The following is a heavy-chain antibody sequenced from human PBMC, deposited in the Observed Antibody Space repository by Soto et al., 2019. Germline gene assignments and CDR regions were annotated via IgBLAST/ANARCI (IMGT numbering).Heavy chain of an antibody. D-gene: IGHD3-16*01. CDR1: GFTFSSYA. Sequence: EVQLLESGGGLVQPGGSLRLSCAASGFTFSSYAMSWVRQAPGKGLEWVSAIGGSGGSRYYADSVKGRFTISRDNSKNTLYLQMNSLRAEDTAVYYCAKEKSVVKITFGEPIPDWGQGTLVTVSS. V-gene: IGHV3-23*01. CDR3: AKEKSVVKITFGEPIPD. CDR2: IGGSGGSR. J-gene: IGHJ4*02.